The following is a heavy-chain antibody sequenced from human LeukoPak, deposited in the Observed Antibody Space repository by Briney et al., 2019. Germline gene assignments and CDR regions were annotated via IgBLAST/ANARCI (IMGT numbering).Heavy chain of an antibody. CDR1: GFTFSSYA. D-gene: IGHD1-7*01. CDR3: ARGTRSYDP. V-gene: IGHV3-23*01. CDR2: ISGSGDST. J-gene: IGHJ5*02. Sequence: GGSLRLSCAASGFTFSSYAMSWVRQAPGKGLEWVSAISGSGDSTYYVDSVKGRFTISRDNAKNSLYLQMNSLRAEDTAVYYCARGTRSYDPWGQGTLVTVSS.